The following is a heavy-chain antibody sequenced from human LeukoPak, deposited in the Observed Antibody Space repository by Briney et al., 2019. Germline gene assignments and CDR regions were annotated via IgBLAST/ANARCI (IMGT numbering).Heavy chain of an antibody. J-gene: IGHJ4*02. V-gene: IGHV4-39*07. CDR3: AGWGSAFDY. D-gene: IGHD7-27*01. Sequence: SETLSLTCTVSGGSFSSTAYYWGWIRQPPGKGLEWIGSIYYSGSTYYNPSLKSRVTISVDTSKNQFSLKLSSVTAADTAVYYCAGWGSAFDYWGQGTLVTVSS. CDR1: GGSFSSTAYY. CDR2: IYYSGST.